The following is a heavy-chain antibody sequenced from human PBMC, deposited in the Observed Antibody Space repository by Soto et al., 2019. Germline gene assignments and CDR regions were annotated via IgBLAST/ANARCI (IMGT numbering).Heavy chain of an antibody. J-gene: IGHJ5*02. D-gene: IGHD3-22*01. V-gene: IGHV4-59*08. CDR2: IYYSGST. CDR3: ARQLYYYDSSGSPFDP. Sequence: SETLSLTCTVSGGSISSYYWSWIRQPPGKGLEWIGYIYYSGSTNYNPSLKSRVTISVDTSENQFSLKLSSVTAADTAVYYCARQLYYYDSSGSPFDPWGQGTLVTVSS. CDR1: GGSISSYY.